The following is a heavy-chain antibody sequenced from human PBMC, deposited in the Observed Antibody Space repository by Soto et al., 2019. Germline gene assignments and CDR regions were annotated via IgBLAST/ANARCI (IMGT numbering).Heavy chain of an antibody. Sequence: QVQLQESGPGLVKPSQTLSLTCTVSGGSISSGGYYWSWIRQHPGKGLEWIGYIYYSGSTYYNPSLKSRVTISVDTSKNQFSLKLSSVTAEDTAVYYCARDDGYYYGSGSHLVDVWGQGTTVTVSS. V-gene: IGHV4-31*03. D-gene: IGHD3-10*01. CDR1: GGSISSGGYY. CDR2: IYYSGST. J-gene: IGHJ6*02. CDR3: ARDDGYYYGSGSHLVDV.